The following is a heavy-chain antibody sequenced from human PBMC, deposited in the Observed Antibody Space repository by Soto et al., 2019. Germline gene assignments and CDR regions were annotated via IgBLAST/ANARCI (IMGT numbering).Heavy chain of an antibody. D-gene: IGHD1-1*01. J-gene: IGHJ6*02. Sequence: QVQLVESGGGVVQPGRSLRLSCAASGFTFSSYAMHWVRQAPGTGLEWVAVISYDGSNKYYADSVKGRFTISRDNSKNTLSVQMNSRRAEDTAVYYCARERLRYNCNDFTHYYDGMDVWGQGTTVTVSS. CDR2: ISYDGSNK. V-gene: IGHV3-30-3*01. CDR3: ARERLRYNCNDFTHYYDGMDV. CDR1: GFTFSSYA.